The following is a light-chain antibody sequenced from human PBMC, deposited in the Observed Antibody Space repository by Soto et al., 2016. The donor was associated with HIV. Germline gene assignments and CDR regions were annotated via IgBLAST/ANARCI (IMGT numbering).Light chain of an antibody. CDR3: QVWDSRSDGL. Sequence: SYVLTQPSSVSMAPGKAATITCGGKNIGSQDIHWYQQKPGQAPVLVVYDDRARPSGIPDRFSGSHSGDTATLTISRVEVGDEADYYCQVWDSRSDGLFGGGTRLTVL. CDR1: NIGSQD. CDR2: DDR. J-gene: IGLJ2*01. V-gene: IGLV3-21*03.